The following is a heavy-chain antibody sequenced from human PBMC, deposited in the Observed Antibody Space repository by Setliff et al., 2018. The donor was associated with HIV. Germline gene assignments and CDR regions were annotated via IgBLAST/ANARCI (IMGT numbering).Heavy chain of an antibody. CDR1: GGSISSGGYY. CDR2: IYYSGST. CDR3: ARGRGPTYYYDSSASRGAFDI. V-gene: IGHV4-31*03. D-gene: IGHD3-22*01. J-gene: IGHJ3*02. Sequence: PSETLSLTCTVSGGSISSGGYYWSWIRQHPGKGLEWLGYIYYSGSTYYNPSLKSRVTISVDTSKNQFSLKLSSVTAADTAVYYCARGRGPTYYYDSSASRGAFDIWGQGTMVTVSS.